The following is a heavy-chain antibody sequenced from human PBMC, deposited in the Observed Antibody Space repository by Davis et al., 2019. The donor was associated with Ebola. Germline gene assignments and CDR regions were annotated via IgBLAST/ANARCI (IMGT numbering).Heavy chain of an antibody. J-gene: IGHJ4*02. CDR1: GFTFSSYA. V-gene: IGHV3-23*01. Sequence: GESLKISCAASGFTFSSYAMSWVRQAPGKGLEWVSAISGSGGSTYYADSVKGRFTISRDNSKNTLYLQMNSLRAEDTAVYYCAKVGHFTMVRGVINYWGQGTLVTVSS. D-gene: IGHD3-10*01. CDR2: ISGSGGST. CDR3: AKVGHFTMVRGVINY.